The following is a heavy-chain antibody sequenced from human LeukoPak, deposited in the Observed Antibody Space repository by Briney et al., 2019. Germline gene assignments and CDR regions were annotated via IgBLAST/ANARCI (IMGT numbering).Heavy chain of an antibody. CDR2: ISGSGGST. CDR3: AKENWGRGERDFDY. D-gene: IGHD3-16*01. CDR1: GFTFNNYA. V-gene: IGHV3-23*01. J-gene: IGHJ4*02. Sequence: GGSLRLSCAASGFTFNNYAMSWVRQAPGKGLEWVSTISGSGGSTYYADSVKGRFTISRDYSKNTLDLQMNSLRAEDTAVYYCAKENWGRGERDFDYWGQGTLVTVSS.